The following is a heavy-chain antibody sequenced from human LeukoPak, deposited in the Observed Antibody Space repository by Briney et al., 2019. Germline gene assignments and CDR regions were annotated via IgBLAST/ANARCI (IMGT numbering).Heavy chain of an antibody. Sequence: KSGGSLRLSCAASGFTFSSYAMSWVRQAPGKGLEWVSSISSSSSYIYYADLVKGRFTISRDNAKNSLYLQMNSLRAEDTAVYYCASAGCSGGSCYGYWGQGTLVTVSS. V-gene: IGHV3-21*01. CDR1: GFTFSSYA. CDR3: ASAGCSGGSCYGY. D-gene: IGHD2-15*01. J-gene: IGHJ4*02. CDR2: ISSSSSYI.